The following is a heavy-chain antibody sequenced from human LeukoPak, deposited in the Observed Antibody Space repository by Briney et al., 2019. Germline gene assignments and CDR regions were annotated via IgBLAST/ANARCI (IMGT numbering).Heavy chain of an antibody. CDR1: GGSISSYY. V-gene: IGHV4-39*07. D-gene: IGHD6-19*01. Sequence: SETLSLTCTVSGGSISSYYWSWIRQPPGKGLEWIGSIFYSGSTYYSPSLKSRVTISVDTSKNQFSLKLSSVTAADTAVYYCTRGSGWQYKWFDPWGQGTLVTVSS. CDR2: IFYSGST. J-gene: IGHJ5*02. CDR3: TRGSGWQYKWFDP.